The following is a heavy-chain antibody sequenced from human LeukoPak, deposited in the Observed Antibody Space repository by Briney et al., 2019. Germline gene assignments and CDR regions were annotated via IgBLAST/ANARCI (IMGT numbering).Heavy chain of an antibody. D-gene: IGHD3-10*01. J-gene: IGHJ5*02. CDR2: ISGSGGST. CDR1: GFTFSSYA. Sequence: GASLRLSCAASGFTFSSYAMSWVRQAPGKGLEWVSAISGSGGSTYYADSVKGRFTISRDNSKNTLYLQMNSLRAEDTAVYYCAKDPRGPRGGRGYNWFDPWGQGTLSPPPQ. V-gene: IGHV3-23*01. CDR3: AKDPRGPRGGRGYNWFDP.